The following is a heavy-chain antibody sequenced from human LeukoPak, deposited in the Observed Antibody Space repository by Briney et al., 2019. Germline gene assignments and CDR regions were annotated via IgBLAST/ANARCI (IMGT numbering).Heavy chain of an antibody. CDR3: ARGSYYDFWSGYGWETFFFDY. CDR1: GGSFSGFY. V-gene: IGHV4-34*01. CDR2: ISHGGST. Sequence: SETLSLTCAVYGGSFSGFYWSWIRQSPGRGLEWIGEISHGGSTNYNPSLKSRVTISVDTSKNQFSLKLSSVTAADTAVYYCARGSYYDFWSGYGWETFFFDYWGLGTLVTVSP. J-gene: IGHJ4*02. D-gene: IGHD3-3*01.